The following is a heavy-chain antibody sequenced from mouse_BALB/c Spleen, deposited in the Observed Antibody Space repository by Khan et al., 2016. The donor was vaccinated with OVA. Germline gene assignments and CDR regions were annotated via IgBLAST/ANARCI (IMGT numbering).Heavy chain of an antibody. CDR2: MIYSGDT. CDR3: ARSTYRYAFAY. V-gene: IGHV3-8*02. D-gene: IGHD2-14*01. Sequence: EVQLQESGPSLVQPSQTLSLTCSVTGDSITSGFWSWIRKFPGNKLEYMGYMIYSGDTYYNPSLKGRLSITRHTSKNQYYLQLNSVTTEDTATYYCARSTYRYAFAYWGQGTLVTVSA. J-gene: IGHJ3*01. CDR1: GDSITSGF.